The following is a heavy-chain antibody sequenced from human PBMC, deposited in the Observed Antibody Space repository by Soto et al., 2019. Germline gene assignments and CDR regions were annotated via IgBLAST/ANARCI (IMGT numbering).Heavy chain of an antibody. CDR3: ARDLLRTMVRGVLSGPFDI. J-gene: IGHJ3*02. Sequence: GGSLRLSCAASGFTFSSYAMHWVRQAPGKGLEWVAVISYDGSNKYYADSVKGRFTISRDNSKNTLYLQMNSLRAEDTAVYYCARDLLRTMVRGVLSGPFDIWGQGTMVTVSS. V-gene: IGHV3-30-3*01. CDR1: GFTFSSYA. CDR2: ISYDGSNK. D-gene: IGHD3-10*01.